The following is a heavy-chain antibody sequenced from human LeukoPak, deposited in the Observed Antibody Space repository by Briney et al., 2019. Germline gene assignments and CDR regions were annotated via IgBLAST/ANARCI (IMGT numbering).Heavy chain of an antibody. Sequence: SETLSLTCAVYGGSFSGYYWSWIRQPPGKGLEWIGEINHSGSTNYNPSLKSRVTISVDTSKNQFSLKLSSVTAADTAVYYCARLKGSGSYYTGRFDPWGQGTLVTVSS. J-gene: IGHJ5*02. D-gene: IGHD3-10*01. CDR2: INHSGST. CDR1: GGSFSGYY. CDR3: ARLKGSGSYYTGRFDP. V-gene: IGHV4-34*01.